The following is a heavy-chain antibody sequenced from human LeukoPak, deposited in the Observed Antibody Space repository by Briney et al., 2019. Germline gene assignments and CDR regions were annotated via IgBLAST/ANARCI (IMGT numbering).Heavy chain of an antibody. CDR2: INSDGSST. Sequence: GGSLRLSCAASGFTFGSYWMHWVRQAPGKGLVWVSRINSDGSSTSYAGSVKGRFTISRDNAKNTLYLQMNSLRAEDTAVYYCARDIQVDAHYYDILTGWENYGMDVWGQGTTVTVSS. CDR1: GFTFGSYW. CDR3: ARDIQVDAHYYDILTGWENYGMDV. V-gene: IGHV3-74*01. D-gene: IGHD3-9*01. J-gene: IGHJ6*02.